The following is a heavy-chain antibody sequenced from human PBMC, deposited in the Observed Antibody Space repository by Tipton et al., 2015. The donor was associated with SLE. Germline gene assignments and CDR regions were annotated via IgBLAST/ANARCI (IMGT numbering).Heavy chain of an antibody. V-gene: IGHV4-61*02. CDR3: ARGPRSLGGSPRDDT. CDR2: IYTRGST. D-gene: IGHD2-15*01. CDR1: GGSISSGNYY. Sequence: TLSLTCTVSGGSISSGNYYWTWIRQPAGKGLEWIGRIYTRGSTNYNPSLKSRVTMSVDTSKNQFSLKLSSVTAADTAVYYCARGPRSLGGSPRDDTWGRGTLVTVSS. J-gene: IGHJ5*02.